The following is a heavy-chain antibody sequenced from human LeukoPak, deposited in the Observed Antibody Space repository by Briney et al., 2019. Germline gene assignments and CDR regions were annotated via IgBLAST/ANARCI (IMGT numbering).Heavy chain of an antibody. J-gene: IGHJ6*03. D-gene: IGHD1/OR15-1a*01. V-gene: IGHV3-30*02. CDR2: IRYDGSNK. Sequence: GGSLRLSCAAAGFTFSSYCMHWVRQAPGKGLEWVAFIRYDGSNKYYADSVKGRFTISRDNSKNTLYLQMNSLRAEDTAVYYCAKSFEVWNNPKTTSAPDYYYYYYMDVWGKGTTVTVSS. CDR3: AKSFEVWNNPKTTSAPDYYYYYYMDV. CDR1: GFTFSSYC.